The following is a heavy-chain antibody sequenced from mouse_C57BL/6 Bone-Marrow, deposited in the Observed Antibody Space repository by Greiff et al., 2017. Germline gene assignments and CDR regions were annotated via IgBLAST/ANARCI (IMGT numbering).Heavy chain of an antibody. J-gene: IGHJ1*03. CDR3: ARGRYYGSRYFDV. CDR1: GYAFSSSW. V-gene: IGHV1-82*01. D-gene: IGHD1-1*01. CDR2: IYPGDGDT. Sequence: VQLQQSGPELVKPGASVKISCKASGYAFSSSWMNWVKQRPGKGLEWIGRIYPGDGDTNYNGKFKGKATLTADKSSSTAYMQLSSLTSEDSAVYFCARGRYYGSRYFDVWGTGTTVTVSS.